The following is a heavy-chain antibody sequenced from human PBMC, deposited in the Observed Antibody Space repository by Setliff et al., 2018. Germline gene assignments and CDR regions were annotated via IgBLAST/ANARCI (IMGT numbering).Heavy chain of an antibody. V-gene: IGHV4-31*03. CDR2: IYYSGTT. D-gene: IGHD3-22*01. CDR1: GGSISSGGYY. CDR3: ARAHTWSLPNDNSGYPGWFDP. Sequence: SETLSLTCTVSGGSISSGGYYWTWIRQHPGKGLEWIGHIYYSGTTYYNPSLKGRVSMSVDTSKNHFSLKLTSVTATDTALYYCARAHTWSLPNDNSGYPGWFDPWGQGTLVTVSS. J-gene: IGHJ5*02.